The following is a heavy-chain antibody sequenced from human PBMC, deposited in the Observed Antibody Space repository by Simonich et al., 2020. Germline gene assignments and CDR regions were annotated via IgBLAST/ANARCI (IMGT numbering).Heavy chain of an antibody. CDR2: MNTNSGNT. Sequence: QVQLVQSGAEVKKPGASVKVSCKASGYTFTSYDINWVRQATGHGFEWMGWMNTNSGNTGYAQKFQGRDNITRNTSISPAYMGLSSRRSEDTALYYWARGRGGMSRGDVDYWGQGTLVTVSS. J-gene: IGHJ4*02. CDR3: ARGRGGMSRGDVDY. V-gene: IGHV1-8*03. CDR1: GYTFTSYD. D-gene: IGHD3-10*01.